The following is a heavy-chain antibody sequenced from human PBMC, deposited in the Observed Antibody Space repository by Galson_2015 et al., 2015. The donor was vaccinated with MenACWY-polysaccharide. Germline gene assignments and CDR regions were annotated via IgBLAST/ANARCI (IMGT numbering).Heavy chain of an antibody. V-gene: IGHV1-18*01. CDR1: GYTFTSFG. CDR3: ARDPGSGSPYYFDY. J-gene: IGHJ4*02. CDR2: ISGYDGHT. D-gene: IGHD3-10*01. Sequence: SVKVSCKASGYTFTSFGISWVRQAPGQGLEWMGWISGYDGHTNYAQKFQGRVAMTTDTSTSTAYMELRSLRSDDTAVYYCARDPGSGSPYYFDYWGQGTLVTVSS.